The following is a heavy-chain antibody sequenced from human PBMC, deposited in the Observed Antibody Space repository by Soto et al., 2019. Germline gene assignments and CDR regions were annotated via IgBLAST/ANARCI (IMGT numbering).Heavy chain of an antibody. V-gene: IGHV3-11*01. Sequence: GGSLRLSCAASGFTFNDYYMSWIRQAPGKGLEWVSYISSSGTTIYYADSVKGRFTISRDNARNSLFLQMSSLRAEDTAVYYYAKGYVWGSYRPSMDVWGHGTTVTVSS. J-gene: IGHJ6*02. CDR1: GFTFNDYY. CDR2: ISSSGTTI. D-gene: IGHD3-16*02. CDR3: AKGYVWGSYRPSMDV.